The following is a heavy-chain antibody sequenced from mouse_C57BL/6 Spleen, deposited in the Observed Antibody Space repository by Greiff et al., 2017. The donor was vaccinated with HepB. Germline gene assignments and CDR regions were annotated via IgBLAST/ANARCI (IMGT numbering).Heavy chain of an antibody. CDR1: GYTFTSYG. J-gene: IGHJ3*01. Sequence: QVQLQQSGAELARPGASVKLSCKASGYTFTSYGISWVKQRTGQGLEWIGEIYPRSGNTYYNEKFKGKATLTADKSSITAYMELRSLTSEDSAVYFCARSEEFAYWGQGTLVTVSA. V-gene: IGHV1-81*01. CDR3: ARSEEFAY. CDR2: IYPRSGNT.